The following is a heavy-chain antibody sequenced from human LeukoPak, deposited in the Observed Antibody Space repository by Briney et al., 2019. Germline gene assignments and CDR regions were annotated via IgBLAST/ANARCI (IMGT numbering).Heavy chain of an antibody. J-gene: IGHJ6*04. V-gene: IGHV4-34*01. D-gene: IGHD3-10*01. CDR2: INHSGST. CDR3: ARGRYYGSGSYYKDPGGYYYGMDV. CDR1: GWSFSGYY. Sequence: KPSETLSLTCAVYGWSFSGYYWSWIRQPPGKGLEWIGEINHSGSTNYNPSLKSRVTISVDTSKNQFSLKLSSVTAADTAVYYCARGRYYGSGSYYKDPGGYYYGMDVWGKGTTVTVSS.